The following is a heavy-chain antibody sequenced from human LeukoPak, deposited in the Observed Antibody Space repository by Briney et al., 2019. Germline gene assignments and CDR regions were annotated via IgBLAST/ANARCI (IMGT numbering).Heavy chain of an antibody. CDR1: GFTFDDYA. V-gene: IGHV3-9*01. CDR2: ISWNSGSI. D-gene: IGHD6-19*01. J-gene: IGHJ4*02. CDR3: AKDSTYSSGWYEDYYFDY. Sequence: GRSLRLSCAASGFTFDDYAMHWVRQAPGKGLEWVSGISWNSGSIGYADSVKGRFTISRDNAKNSLYLQMNSLRAEDTALYYCAKDSTYSSGWYEDYYFDYWGQGTLVTVSS.